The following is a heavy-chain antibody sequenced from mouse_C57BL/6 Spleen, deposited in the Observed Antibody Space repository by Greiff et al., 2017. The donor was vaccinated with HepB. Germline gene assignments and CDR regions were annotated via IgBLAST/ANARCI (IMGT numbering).Heavy chain of an antibody. D-gene: IGHD2-4*01. V-gene: IGHV1-54*01. J-gene: IGHJ2*01. CDR2: INPGSGGT. CDR1: GYAFTNSL. CDR3: ARNDYDPYYFDY. Sequence: QVQLQQSGAELVRPGTSVKVSCKASGYAFTNSLIEWVKQRPGQGLEWIGVINPGSGGTNYNEKFKGKATLTADKSSSTAYMQLSSLTSEDSAVYFCARNDYDPYYFDYWGQGTTLTVSS.